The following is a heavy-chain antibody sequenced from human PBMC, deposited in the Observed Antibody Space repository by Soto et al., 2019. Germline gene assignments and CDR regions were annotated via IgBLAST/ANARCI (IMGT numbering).Heavy chain of an antibody. D-gene: IGHD2-2*01. V-gene: IGHV1-69*02. J-gene: IGHJ4*02. CDR2: IIPILGIA. Sequence: SVKVSCKASGGTFSSYTISWVRQAPGQGLEWMGRIIPILGIANYAQKFQGRVTITADKSTSTAYMELSSLRSEDTAVYYCASAKSRHCSSTSCYAFSYWGQGTLVTVSS. CDR1: GGTFSSYT. CDR3: ASAKSRHCSSTSCYAFSY.